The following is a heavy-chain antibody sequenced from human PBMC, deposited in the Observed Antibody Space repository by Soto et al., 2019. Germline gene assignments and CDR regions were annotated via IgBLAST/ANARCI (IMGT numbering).Heavy chain of an antibody. CDR2: ISSSSSYI. CDR1: GFTFSSYS. J-gene: IGHJ4*02. Sequence: GGSLRLSCAASGFTFSSYSMNWFRQAPGKGLEWVSSISSSSSYIYYADSVKGRFTISRDNAKNSLYLQMNSLRAEDTAVYYCASQIDYGGFGYYFDYWGQGTLVTVSS. V-gene: IGHV3-21*01. CDR3: ASQIDYGGFGYYFDY. D-gene: IGHD4-17*01.